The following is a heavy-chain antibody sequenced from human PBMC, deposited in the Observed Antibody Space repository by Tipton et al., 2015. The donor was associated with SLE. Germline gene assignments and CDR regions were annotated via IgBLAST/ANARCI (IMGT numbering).Heavy chain of an antibody. J-gene: IGHJ4*02. CDR1: GGSISSYY. CDR3: ARGPYSSSWTY. CDR2: INHSGST. V-gene: IGHV4-34*01. D-gene: IGHD6-13*01. Sequence: LRLSCTVSGGSISSYYWSWIRQPPGKGLEWIGEINHSGSTNYNPSLKSRVTISVDTSKNQFSLKLSSVTAADTAVYYCARGPYSSSWTYWGQGTLVTVSS.